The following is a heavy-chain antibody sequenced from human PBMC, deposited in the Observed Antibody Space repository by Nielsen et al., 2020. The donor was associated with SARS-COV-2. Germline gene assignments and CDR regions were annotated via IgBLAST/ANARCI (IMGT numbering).Heavy chain of an antibody. Sequence: GGSLRLSCAASGFTFDDYVMHWVRQAPGKGLEWVSGISWNSGSIGYADSVKGRFTISRDNAKNSLYLQMNSLRAEDTALYYCANLQWLFDYWGQGTLVTVSS. CDR1: GFTFDDYV. CDR3: ANLQWLFDY. V-gene: IGHV3-9*01. CDR2: ISWNSGSI. J-gene: IGHJ4*02. D-gene: IGHD6-19*01.